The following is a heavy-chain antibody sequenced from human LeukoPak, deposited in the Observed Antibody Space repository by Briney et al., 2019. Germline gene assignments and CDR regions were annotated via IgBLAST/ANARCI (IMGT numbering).Heavy chain of an antibody. Sequence: GGSLRLSCAASGFTFSSYWMSWVRQAPGKGLEWVADIKEDGSEKYYVDSLKGRFTIFRDNAKNSLFLQMNSLRAEDTAVYYCARSYYDSSGYYPGSFDYWGQGTLVTVSS. CDR3: ARSYYDSSGYYPGSFDY. V-gene: IGHV3-7*01. CDR1: GFTFSSYW. CDR2: IKEDGSEK. J-gene: IGHJ4*02. D-gene: IGHD3-22*01.